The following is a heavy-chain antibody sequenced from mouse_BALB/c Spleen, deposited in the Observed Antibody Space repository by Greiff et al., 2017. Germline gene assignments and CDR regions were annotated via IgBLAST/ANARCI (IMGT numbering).Heavy chain of an antibody. J-gene: IGHJ3*01. V-gene: IGHV5-17*02. CDR2: ISSGSSTI. CDR1: GFTFSSFG. D-gene: IGHD1-2*01. Sequence: EVQVVESGGGLVQPGGSRKLSCAASGFTFSSFGMHWVRQAPEKGLEWVAYISSGSSTIYYADTVKGRFTISRDNPKNTLFLQMTSLRSEDTAMYYCARGRPTAPWFAYWGQGTLVTVSA. CDR3: ARGRPTAPWFAY.